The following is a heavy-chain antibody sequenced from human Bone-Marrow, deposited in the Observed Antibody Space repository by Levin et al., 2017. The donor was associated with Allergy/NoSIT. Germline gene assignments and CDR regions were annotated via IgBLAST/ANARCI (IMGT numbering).Heavy chain of an antibody. CDR1: GFNVSKNY. Sequence: GGSLRLSCAASGFNVSKNYMSWVRQAPEKGLQWVSEIDDSGTTYYAESVKGRFTISRDDARDSLYLQMNSLRAEDTAVYYCASHILTGTTADAFGVWGQGTVVTVSS. CDR3: ASHILTGTTADAFGV. CDR2: IDDSGTT. J-gene: IGHJ3*01. D-gene: IGHD1-20*01. V-gene: IGHV3-53*01.